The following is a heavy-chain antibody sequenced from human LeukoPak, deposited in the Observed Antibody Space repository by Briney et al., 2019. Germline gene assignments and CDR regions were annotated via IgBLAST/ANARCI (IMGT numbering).Heavy chain of an antibody. CDR1: GLTFSSYG. J-gene: IGHJ1*01. Sequence: GSLRLSCAASGLTFSSYGMHWVRQAPGKGLEWVAVIWYDGSNKYYADSVKGRFTISRDNSKNTLYLQMNSLRAEDTAVYYCAKSGMTADSSSWSHPQDFQHWGQGTLVTVSS. D-gene: IGHD6-13*01. CDR3: AKSGMTADSSSWSHPQDFQH. V-gene: IGHV3-33*06. CDR2: IWYDGSNK.